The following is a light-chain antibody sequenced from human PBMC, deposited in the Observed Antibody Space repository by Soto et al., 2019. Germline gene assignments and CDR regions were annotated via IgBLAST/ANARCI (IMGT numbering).Light chain of an antibody. V-gene: IGKV4-1*01. Sequence: DIVMTQSPGSLAVSLGERATISSKSSQTVLDTSNNKDFLTWYQQKPGQPPKLLIYWASTREFAVPDRFSGSGSGTDFTLTISSLQAEDVAVYYCQQFYSTPRTFGHGAKVDIK. J-gene: IGKJ1*01. CDR1: QTVLDTSNNKDF. CDR2: WAS. CDR3: QQFYSTPRT.